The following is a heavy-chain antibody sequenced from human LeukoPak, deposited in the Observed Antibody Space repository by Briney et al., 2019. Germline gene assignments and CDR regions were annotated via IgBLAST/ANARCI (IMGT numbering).Heavy chain of an antibody. CDR2: ISGSGGST. CDR3: AKTAGYSSSWYDY. Sequence: GGSLRLSCAGSGFTFSSYAMSWVRQAPGKGLEWVSGISGSGGSTYYAESVKGRFTISRDNPKNTLNLQMNSLRAGDTAVYYCAKTAGYSSSWYDYWGQGTLVTVSS. D-gene: IGHD6-13*01. J-gene: IGHJ4*02. CDR1: GFTFSSYA. V-gene: IGHV3-23*01.